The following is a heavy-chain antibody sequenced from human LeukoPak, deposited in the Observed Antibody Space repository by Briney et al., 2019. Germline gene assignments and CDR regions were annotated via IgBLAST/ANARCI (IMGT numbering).Heavy chain of an antibody. CDR1: GGSLSGYY. V-gene: IGHV4-34*01. Sequence: SETLSLTCAVYGGSLSGYYWSWIRQPPGKGLEWIGEINHSGSTNYNPSLKSRVTISVDTSKNQFSLKLSSVTAADTAVYYCARGYCSGGSCYLFDYWGQGTLVTVFS. J-gene: IGHJ4*02. CDR2: INHSGST. CDR3: ARGYCSGGSCYLFDY. D-gene: IGHD2-15*01.